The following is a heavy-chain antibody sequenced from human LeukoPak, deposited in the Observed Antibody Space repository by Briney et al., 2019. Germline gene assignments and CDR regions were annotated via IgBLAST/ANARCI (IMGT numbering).Heavy chain of an antibody. Sequence: SETLSLTCAVYGGSFSGYYWSWIRQPPGKGLEGIGEINHSGSTNYNPSLKSRVTISVDTSKNQFSLKLSSVTAADTAVYYCARGNPGIAARPRRDYFDYWGQGTLVTVSS. V-gene: IGHV4-34*01. J-gene: IGHJ4*02. D-gene: IGHD6-6*01. CDR3: ARGNPGIAARPRRDYFDY. CDR2: INHSGST. CDR1: GGSFSGYY.